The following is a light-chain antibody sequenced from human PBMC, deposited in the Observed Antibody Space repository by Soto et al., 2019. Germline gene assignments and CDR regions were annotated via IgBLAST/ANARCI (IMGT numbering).Light chain of an antibody. CDR2: KAS. J-gene: IGKJ4*01. Sequence: DIQMTQSPSTLSASLGDRVTITCRASESIGSFLAWYQQKAGKAPKLLIYKASTLQIEVPSRFSGSGSGTDFTLPIIGLQPDDFATYYCQEHVSYSALAFGGGTKVEIK. CDR1: ESIGSF. CDR3: QEHVSYSALA. V-gene: IGKV1-5*03.